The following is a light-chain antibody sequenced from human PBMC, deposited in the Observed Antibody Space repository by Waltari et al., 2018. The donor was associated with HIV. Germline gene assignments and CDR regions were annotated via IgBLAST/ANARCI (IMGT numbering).Light chain of an antibody. J-gene: IGLJ2*01. CDR2: GNS. Sequence: QSVLTQPPSVSGAPGQRVTISCTGSSSNIGAGYDVHWYQQLPGTAPKLLIYGNSNRPSGVPDRFSGSKSGTSASLASTGLQAEDEADYYCQSYDSSLSGWGVFGGGTKLTVL. V-gene: IGLV1-40*01. CDR1: SSNIGAGYD. CDR3: QSYDSSLSGWGV.